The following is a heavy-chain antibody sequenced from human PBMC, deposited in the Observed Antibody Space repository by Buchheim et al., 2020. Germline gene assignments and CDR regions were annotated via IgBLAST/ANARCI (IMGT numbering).Heavy chain of an antibody. J-gene: IGHJ4*02. CDR2: ISGGGGST. D-gene: IGHD2-2*01. V-gene: IGHV3-23*01. Sequence: EVQLLESGGGLVQPGGSLRLSCAASGFTFSSYAMSWVRQAPGKGLEWVSAISGGGGSTYYTDSVKGRFTIPRDNSKHTLYLQMNSLRAEDTAVYYCAKATDYCSSSISCPGDYWGQGT. CDR1: GFTFSSYA. CDR3: AKATDYCSSSISCPGDY.